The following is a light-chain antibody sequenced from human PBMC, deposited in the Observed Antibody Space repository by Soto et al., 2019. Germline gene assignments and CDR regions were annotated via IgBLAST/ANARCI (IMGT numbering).Light chain of an antibody. J-gene: IGKJ4*01. V-gene: IGKV3-11*01. CDR3: QQRSNWT. CDR1: QSVSSY. Sequence: EIVLTQSPATLSLSPGERATLSCRASQSVSSYLAWYQQKPGQAPRLLIYDAPNRTTGIPARFSGSGSGTDFTLTISSLEPEDFAVYYCQQRSNWTFGGGTKVDIK. CDR2: DAP.